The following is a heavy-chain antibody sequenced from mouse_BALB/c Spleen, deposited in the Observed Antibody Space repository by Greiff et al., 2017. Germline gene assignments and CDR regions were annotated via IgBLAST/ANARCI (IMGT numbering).Heavy chain of an antibody. CDR1: GFTFSSFG. V-gene: IGHV5-17*02. CDR3: ARGYYYGSSYVDY. D-gene: IGHD1-1*01. Sequence: EVKLMESGGGLVQPGGSRKLSCAASGFTFSSFGMHWVRQAPEKGLEWVAYISSGSSTIYYADTVKGRFTISRDNPKNTLFLQMTSLRSEDTAMYYCARGYYYGSSYVDYWGQGTTLTVSS. J-gene: IGHJ2*01. CDR2: ISSGSSTI.